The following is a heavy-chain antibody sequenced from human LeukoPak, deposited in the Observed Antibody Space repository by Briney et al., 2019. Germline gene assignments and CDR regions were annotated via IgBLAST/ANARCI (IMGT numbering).Heavy chain of an antibody. CDR1: GGSISSYY. CDR3: ARVGSSTNGEIDY. D-gene: IGHD2-2*01. Sequence: TSETLSLTCTVSGGSISSYYWSWIRQPPGKGLEWIGYIYYSGSTNYNPSLKSRVTISVDTSKNQFSLKLSSVTAADTAVYYCARVGSSTNGEIDYWGQGTLVTVSS. J-gene: IGHJ4*02. CDR2: IYYSGST. V-gene: IGHV4-59*01.